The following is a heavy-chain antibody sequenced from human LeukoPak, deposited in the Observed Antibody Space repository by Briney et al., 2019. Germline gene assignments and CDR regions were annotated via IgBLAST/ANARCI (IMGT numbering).Heavy chain of an antibody. Sequence: PSETLSLTCTVSGGSISNYYWSWIRQPAGKGLEWIGRINTSGSTNYNPSLESRVTMSVDTSKNQFSLKLSSVTAADTAVYLCARSRGTTMVTRFDYWGQGTLVTVSS. CDR2: INTSGST. J-gene: IGHJ4*02. CDR1: GGSISNYY. CDR3: ARSRGTTMVTRFDY. D-gene: IGHD5-18*01. V-gene: IGHV4-4*07.